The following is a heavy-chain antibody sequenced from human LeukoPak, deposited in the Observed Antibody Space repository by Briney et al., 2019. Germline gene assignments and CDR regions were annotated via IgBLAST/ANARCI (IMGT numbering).Heavy chain of an antibody. D-gene: IGHD1-26*01. CDR1: GVSFSGYY. Sequence: NASETLSLTCAVYGVSFSGYYWSWIRQPPGKGLEWIGEINHSGSTNYNPSLKSRVTISVDTSKNQFSLKLSSVTAADTAVYYCARHPARGSYSTNSYWGQGTLVTVSS. J-gene: IGHJ4*02. V-gene: IGHV4-34*01. CDR2: INHSGST. CDR3: ARHPARGSYSTNSY.